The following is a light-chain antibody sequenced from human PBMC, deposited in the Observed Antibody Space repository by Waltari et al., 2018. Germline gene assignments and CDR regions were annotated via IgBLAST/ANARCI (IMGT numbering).Light chain of an antibody. V-gene: IGKV1-9*01. J-gene: IGKJ3*01. CDR1: QDIRRE. CDR2: GAS. CDR3: LQVNSYPFT. Sequence: IQLTPSPSSLSASVGERVTFTCRASQDIRRELAWYQQKPGKAPKLLIYGASTSRNAVPERFSGSGFGTDFTLTISSLQPEDFSTYYCLQVNSYPFTFGPGTTVDIK.